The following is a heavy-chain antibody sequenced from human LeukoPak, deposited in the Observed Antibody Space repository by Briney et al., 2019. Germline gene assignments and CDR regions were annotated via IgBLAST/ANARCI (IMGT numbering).Heavy chain of an antibody. D-gene: IGHD2-2*01. CDR2: IYTGGST. Sequence: PSETLSLTCTVSGGSISSYYWSWIRQPAGKGLEWIGRIYTGGSTNYNPSLKSRVTMSVDTSKNQFSLKLSSVTAADTAVYYCARVVYVVVPAEFYYYYYMDDWGKGTTVTVSS. CDR3: ARVVYVVVPAEFYYYYYMDD. J-gene: IGHJ6*03. CDR1: GGSISSYY. V-gene: IGHV4-4*07.